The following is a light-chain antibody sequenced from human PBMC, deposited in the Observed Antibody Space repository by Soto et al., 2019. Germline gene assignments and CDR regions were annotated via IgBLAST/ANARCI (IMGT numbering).Light chain of an antibody. V-gene: IGLV1-47*01. Sequence: QLVLTQPPSASGTPGQRVTISCSGSSSNIGSNYVYWYQQLPGTAPKLLIYRNNQRPSGVPDRFSGSKSGTSASLAISGLRSEDEADYYCAAWDYSLSVVFGGGTKLTVL. CDR3: AAWDYSLSVV. CDR2: RNN. J-gene: IGLJ2*01. CDR1: SSNIGSNY.